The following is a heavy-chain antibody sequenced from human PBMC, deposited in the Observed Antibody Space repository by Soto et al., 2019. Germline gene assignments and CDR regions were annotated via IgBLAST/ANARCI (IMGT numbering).Heavy chain of an antibody. CDR3: TREFPTYYYDSSGYFFDY. J-gene: IGHJ4*02. Sequence: GVLRLSCTASGFTFGDYAMSWVRQAPGKGLEWVGFIRSKAYGGTTEYAASVKGRFTISRDDSKSIAYLQMNSLKTEDTAVYYCTREFPTYYYDSSGYFFDYWGQGTLVTVSS. CDR2: IRSKAYGGTT. V-gene: IGHV3-49*04. CDR1: GFTFGDYA. D-gene: IGHD3-22*01.